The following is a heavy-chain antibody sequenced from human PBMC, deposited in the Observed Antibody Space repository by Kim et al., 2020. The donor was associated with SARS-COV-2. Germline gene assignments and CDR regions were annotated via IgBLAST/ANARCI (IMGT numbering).Heavy chain of an antibody. D-gene: IGHD4-4*01. Sequence: ASVKVSCKASGYTFTSYGISWVRQAPGQGLEWMGWISAYNGNTNYAQKLQGRVTMTTDTSTSTAYMELRSLRSDDTAVYYCARDPPEGNYVYYYYGMDVWGQGTTVTVAS. CDR3: ARDPPEGNYVYYYYGMDV. CDR2: ISAYNGNT. CDR1: GYTFTSYG. J-gene: IGHJ6*02. V-gene: IGHV1-18*01.